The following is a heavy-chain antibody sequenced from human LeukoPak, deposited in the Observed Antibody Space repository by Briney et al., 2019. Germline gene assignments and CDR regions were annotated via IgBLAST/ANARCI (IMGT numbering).Heavy chain of an antibody. V-gene: IGHV3-33*01. CDR2: IWYDGSNK. D-gene: IGHD3-10*01. Sequence: GGSLRLSCAASGFTFSSCGMHWVRQAPGKGLEWVAVIWYDGSNKYYADSVKGRFTISRDNSKNTLYLQMNSLRAEDTAVYYCARESSLWFGELSMSHWGQGTLVTVSS. J-gene: IGHJ4*02. CDR1: GFTFSSCG. CDR3: ARESSLWFGELSMSH.